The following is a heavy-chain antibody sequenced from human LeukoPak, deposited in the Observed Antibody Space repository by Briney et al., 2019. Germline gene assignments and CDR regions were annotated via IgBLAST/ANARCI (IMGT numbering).Heavy chain of an antibody. J-gene: IGHJ4*02. CDR2: MNPNSGNT. CDR1: GYTFTSYD. CDR3: ARSVAGATTMPDY. Sequence: ASVKVSCKASGYTFTSYDINWVRQATGQGLEWMGWMNPNSGNTDYAQKLQGRVTMTTDTSTSTAYMELRSLRSDDTAVYYCARSVAGATTMPDYWGQGTLVTVSS. V-gene: IGHV1-8*01. D-gene: IGHD1-26*01.